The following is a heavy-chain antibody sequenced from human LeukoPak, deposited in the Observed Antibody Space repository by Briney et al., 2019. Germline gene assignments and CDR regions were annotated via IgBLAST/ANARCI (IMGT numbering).Heavy chain of an antibody. CDR2: ISSSGSTI. CDR1: GFTFSDYY. D-gene: IGHD2-15*01. V-gene: IGHV3-11*04. J-gene: IGHJ4*02. Sequence: PRGSLRLSCAASGFTFSDYYMSWIRQAPGKGLEWVSYISSSGSTIYYADSVKGRFTISRDNAKNSLYLQMNSLRAEDTAVYYCARGAADIVVVVAATSYYWGQGTLVTVSS. CDR3: ARGAADIVVVVAATSYY.